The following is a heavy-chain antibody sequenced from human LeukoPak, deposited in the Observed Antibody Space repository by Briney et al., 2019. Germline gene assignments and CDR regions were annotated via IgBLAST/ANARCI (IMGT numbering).Heavy chain of an antibody. J-gene: IGHJ6*02. V-gene: IGHV3-11*01. Sequence: PRGSLRLSCAASGFTFSDYYMSWIRQAPGKGLEWVSYISSSGSTIYYADSVKGRFTISRDNAKNSLYLQMNSLRAEDTAVYYCARGTWGSSTSYYYYYYGMDVWGQGTTVTVSS. D-gene: IGHD2-2*01. CDR3: ARGTWGSSTSYYYYYYGMDV. CDR1: GFTFSDYY. CDR2: ISSSGSTI.